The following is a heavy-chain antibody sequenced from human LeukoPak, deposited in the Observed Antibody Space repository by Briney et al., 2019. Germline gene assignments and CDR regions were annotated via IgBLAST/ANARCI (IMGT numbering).Heavy chain of an antibody. CDR3: VRDLTTSSTAYLQH. CDR1: GYTFSSYS. CDR2: LSSNSRYI. D-gene: IGHD6-6*01. J-gene: IGHJ1*01. V-gene: IGHV3-21*01. Sequence: PGGSLRLSCGASGYTFSSYSMNWVRQAPGKGLEWVSSLSSNSRYIYYADSVRGRFTISRDDAKNSLYLQMNSLRAEDTAVYYCVRDLTTSSTAYLQHWGQGSLVTVSS.